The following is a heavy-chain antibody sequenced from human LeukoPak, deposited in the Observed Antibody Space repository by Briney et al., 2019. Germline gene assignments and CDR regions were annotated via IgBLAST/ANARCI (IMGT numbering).Heavy chain of an antibody. CDR3: ARPTSPRDDLWFDP. V-gene: IGHV4-59*08. D-gene: IGHD5-24*01. CDR2: IYYSGST. Sequence: PSETLSLTCPVSGGSISSYDWSWIRQPPGKGLEWIGYIYYSGSTKYNPSLKSRVTISVDTSKNQFSLQLRFVTAADTAVYYCARPTSPRDDLWFDPWGQGTLVTVSS. J-gene: IGHJ5*02. CDR1: GGSISSYD.